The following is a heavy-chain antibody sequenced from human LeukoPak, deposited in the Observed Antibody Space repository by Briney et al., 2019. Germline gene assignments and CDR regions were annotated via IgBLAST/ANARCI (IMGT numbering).Heavy chain of an antibody. CDR3: TRRIIAARPDYYGMDV. V-gene: IGHV3-73*01. D-gene: IGHD6-13*01. Sequence: GGSLRLSCAASGFTFSGSAMHWVRQASGKGLEWVGRIRSKANSYATAYAASVKGRFTISRDDSKSTAYLQMNSLKTEDTAVYYCTRRIIAARPDYYGMDVWGQGTTVTVSS. CDR1: GFTFSGSA. CDR2: IRSKANSYAT. J-gene: IGHJ6*02.